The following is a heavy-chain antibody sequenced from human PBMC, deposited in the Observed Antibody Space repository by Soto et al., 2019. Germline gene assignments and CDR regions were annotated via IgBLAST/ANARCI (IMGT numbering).Heavy chain of an antibody. CDR1: GFTFSSYA. D-gene: IGHD2-21*02. CDR2: ISGSGGST. V-gene: IGHV3-23*01. CDR3: AKDAHIVVVTAIPGLYAFDI. J-gene: IGHJ3*02. Sequence: GGSLRLSCAASGFTFSSYAMSWVRQAPGKGLEWVSAISGSGGSTYYADSVKGRFTISRDNSKNTLYLQMNSLRAEDTAVYYCAKDAHIVVVTAIPGLYAFDIWGQGTMVTVSS.